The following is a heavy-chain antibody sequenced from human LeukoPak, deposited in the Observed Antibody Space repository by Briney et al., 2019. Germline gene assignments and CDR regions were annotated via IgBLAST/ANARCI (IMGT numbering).Heavy chain of an antibody. CDR1: GYTFTSYA. J-gene: IGHJ4*02. D-gene: IGHD4-23*01. CDR2: IIPIFGTA. V-gene: IGHV1-69*13. CDR3: ASYGWELSADY. Sequence: GASVKVSCKASGYTFTSYAISWVRQAPGQGLEWMGGIIPIFGTANYAQKFQGRVTITADESTSTAYMELSSLRSEDTAVYYCASYGWELSADYWGQGTLVTVSS.